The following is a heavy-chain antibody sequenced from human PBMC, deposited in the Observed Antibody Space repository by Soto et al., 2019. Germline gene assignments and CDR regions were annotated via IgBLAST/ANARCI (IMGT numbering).Heavy chain of an antibody. V-gene: IGHV1-46*01. CDR3: AIADYYGSSGYHLDY. Sequence: ASVKVSCKASGYTFSNFYIHWVRQAPGQGLERMGIINPSGGSTSYAQKFQGRVTMTRDTSTSTVYMELSSLRSEDTAVHYCAIADYYGSSGYHLDYWGQGTLVTVS. CDR2: INPSGGST. CDR1: GYTFSNFY. D-gene: IGHD3-22*01. J-gene: IGHJ4*02.